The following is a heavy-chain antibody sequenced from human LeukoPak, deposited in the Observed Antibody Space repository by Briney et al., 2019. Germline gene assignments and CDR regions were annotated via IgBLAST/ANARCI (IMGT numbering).Heavy chain of an antibody. CDR3: ARGIDSSSWYYYYGMDV. CDR1: GGSISSGGYY. D-gene: IGHD6-13*01. CDR2: IYYSGST. Sequence: SETLSLTCTVSGGSISSGGYYWSWIPQHPGKGREGIGYIYYSGSTYYNPSLKSRVTISVDTSKNQFSLKLSSVTAADTAVYYCARGIDSSSWYYYYGMDVWGQGTTVTVSS. V-gene: IGHV4-31*03. J-gene: IGHJ6*02.